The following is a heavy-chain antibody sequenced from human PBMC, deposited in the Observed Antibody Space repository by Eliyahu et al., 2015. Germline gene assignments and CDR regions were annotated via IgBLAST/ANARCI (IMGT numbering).Heavy chain of an antibody. CDR3: AKGYGSGQTLTYYYGMDV. CDR1: GFPFXXXA. Sequence: EVQLVESGGGLVQPGGSLXPSCAASGFPFXXXARRWVRQAPGKGLEWVXTISASGGSTYYADSVKGRFTISRDNSKNTLYLQMNSLRAEDTAVYYCAKGYGSGQTLTYYYGMDVWGQGTTVTVSS. V-gene: IGHV3-23*04. D-gene: IGHD3-10*01. CDR2: ISASGGST. J-gene: IGHJ6*02.